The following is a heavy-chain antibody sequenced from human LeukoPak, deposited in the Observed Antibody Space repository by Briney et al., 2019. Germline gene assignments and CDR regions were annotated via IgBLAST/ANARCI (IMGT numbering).Heavy chain of an antibody. CDR3: ARAVIWRDYYDSSGQISYYFDY. V-gene: IGHV1-24*01. CDR1: GYTLTELS. Sequence: GASVKVSCKVSGYTLTELSIHWVRQAPGKGLEWMGGLDPEDGETIYAQKFQGRVTITRNTSISTAYMELSSLRSEDTAVYYCARAVIWRDYYDSSGQISYYFDYWGQGTLVTVSS. D-gene: IGHD3-22*01. CDR2: LDPEDGET. J-gene: IGHJ4*02.